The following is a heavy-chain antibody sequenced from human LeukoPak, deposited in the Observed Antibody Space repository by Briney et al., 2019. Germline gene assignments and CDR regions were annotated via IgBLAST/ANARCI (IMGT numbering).Heavy chain of an antibody. CDR1: GFTFSSYG. D-gene: IGHD5-12*01. V-gene: IGHV3-30*02. CDR3: AKDPSGYDLKNKMCYFDY. CDR2: IRYDGSNK. Sequence: GGSLRLSCAASGFTFSSYGMHWVRQAPGKGLEWVAFIRYDGSNKYYADSVKGRFTISRDNSKNTLYLQMNSLRAGDTAVYYCAKDPSGYDLKNKMCYFDYWGQGTLVTVSS. J-gene: IGHJ4*02.